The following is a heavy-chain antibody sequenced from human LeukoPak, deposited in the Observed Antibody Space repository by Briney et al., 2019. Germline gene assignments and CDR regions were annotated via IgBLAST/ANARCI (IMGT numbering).Heavy chain of an antibody. CDR3: ARERVDYGDWSRYYHYGMDV. D-gene: IGHD4-17*01. CDR1: GFTFSSSS. CDR2: ISSSSTYI. J-gene: IGHJ6*02. Sequence: RSGGSLRLSCAASGFTFSSSSINWVRRAPGKGLEWVSSISSSSTYIYYADSVKGRFTISRDNAKNSLYLQMNSLRAEDTAVYYCARERVDYGDWSRYYHYGMDVWGQGTTVTVTS. V-gene: IGHV3-21*01.